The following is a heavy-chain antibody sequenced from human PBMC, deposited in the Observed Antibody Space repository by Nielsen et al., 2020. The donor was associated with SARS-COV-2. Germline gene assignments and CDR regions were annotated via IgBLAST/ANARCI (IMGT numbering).Heavy chain of an antibody. V-gene: IGHV1-69*06. Sequence: SVKVSCKASGYTFTNYGVSWVRQAPGQGLEWMGGIIPIFGTANYAQKFQGRVTITADKSTSTAYMELSSLRSEDTAVYYCASLVGLELLRYYYGMDVWSQGTTVTVSS. D-gene: IGHD1-7*01. J-gene: IGHJ6*02. CDR2: IIPIFGTA. CDR3: ASLVGLELLRYYYGMDV. CDR1: GYTFTNYG.